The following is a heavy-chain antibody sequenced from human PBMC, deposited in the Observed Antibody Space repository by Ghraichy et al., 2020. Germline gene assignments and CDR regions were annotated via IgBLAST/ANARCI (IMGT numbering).Heavy chain of an antibody. CDR3: ARQVGKWLRGPEYAGDYYYYYGMDV. CDR2: IYTSGST. Sequence: SETLSLTCTVSGGSISSYYWSWIRQPPGKGLEWIGYIYTSGSTNYNPSLKSRVTISVDTSKNQFSLKLSSVTAADTAVYYCARQVGKWLRGPEYAGDYYYYYGMDVWGQGTTVTVSS. D-gene: IGHD5-12*01. J-gene: IGHJ6*02. V-gene: IGHV4-4*09. CDR1: GGSISSYY.